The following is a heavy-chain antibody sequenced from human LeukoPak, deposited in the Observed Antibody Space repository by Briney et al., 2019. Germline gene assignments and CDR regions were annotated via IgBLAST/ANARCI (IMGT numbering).Heavy chain of an antibody. J-gene: IGHJ6*02. D-gene: IGHD2-15*01. CDR3: ARDRCSGGSCYYPDYYYYYGMDV. CDR2: IYYSGST. Sequence: SETLSLTCTVSGGSISSYYWSWIRQPPGKGLEWIGYIYYSGSTNYNPSLKSRVTISVDTSKNQFSLKLSSVTAADTAVYYCARDRCSGGSCYYPDYYYYYGMDVWGQGTTVTVSS. CDR1: GGSISSYY. V-gene: IGHV4-59*01.